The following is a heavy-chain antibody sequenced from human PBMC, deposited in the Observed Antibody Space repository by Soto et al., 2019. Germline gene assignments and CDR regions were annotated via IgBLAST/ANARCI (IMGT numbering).Heavy chain of an antibody. D-gene: IGHD4-4*01. CDR3: ARRTVAYWYFDL. V-gene: IGHV1-8*01. J-gene: IGHJ2*01. CDR2: MNANSRNT. CDR1: GYTFTSYD. Sequence: QVQLVQSGAEVKKPGASVKVSCKASGYTFTSYDINWVRQATGQGLEWMGWMNANSRNTGYAQKFQGRVTMTRDTSISTAYMELSSLTSEDTAVYYCARRTVAYWYFDLWGRGTLVTVSS.